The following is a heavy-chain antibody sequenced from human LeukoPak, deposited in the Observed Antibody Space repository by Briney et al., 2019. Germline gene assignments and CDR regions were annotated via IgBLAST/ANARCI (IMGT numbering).Heavy chain of an antibody. J-gene: IGHJ1*01. V-gene: IGHV4-39*01. CDR1: GDSVSRSDSY. CDR2: IYYSGRT. Sequence: SETLSLTCSVSGDSVSRSDSYWDWIRQPPGKGLEWIGSIYYSGRTYYSPSLKSRVTMSVDPSNNQFSLNLRSVTAADTAVYYCARRRYYDGSGYLEWGQGTLLSVSS. CDR3: ARRRYYDGSGYLE. D-gene: IGHD3-22*01.